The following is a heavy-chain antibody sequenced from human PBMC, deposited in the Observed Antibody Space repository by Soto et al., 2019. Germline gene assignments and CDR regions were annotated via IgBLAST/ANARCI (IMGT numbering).Heavy chain of an antibody. CDR2: INAGNGNT. CDR3: ARAYYDILTDNNYYGMDV. Sequence: ASVEVSCKASGYTFASCARQWVRQAPGQRLEWMGWINAGNGNTKYSQKFQGRVSITRDTSASTAYMELSSLRSEDTAVYYCARAYYDILTDNNYYGMDVWGQGTTVTV. V-gene: IGHV1-3*01. D-gene: IGHD3-9*01. CDR1: GYTFASCA. J-gene: IGHJ6*02.